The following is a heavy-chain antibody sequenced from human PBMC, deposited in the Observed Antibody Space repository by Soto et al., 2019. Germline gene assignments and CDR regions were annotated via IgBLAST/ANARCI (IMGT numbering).Heavy chain of an antibody. CDR2: IYYTGTT. V-gene: IGHV4-39*01. D-gene: IGHD3-22*01. Sequence: SETLSLTCTVSGDSISSTNYYWGWIRQSPGKGLEWIGSIYYTGTTYYNPSLKSRVTISIDTSKNQFSLKLISVTAADTAVYYCARTNYYDPFDYWGQGTLVTVSS. CDR3: ARTNYYDPFDY. CDR1: GDSISSTNYY. J-gene: IGHJ4*02.